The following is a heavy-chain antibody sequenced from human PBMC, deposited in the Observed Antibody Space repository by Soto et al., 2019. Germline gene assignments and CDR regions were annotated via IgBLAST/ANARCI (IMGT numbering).Heavy chain of an antibody. Sequence: QVQLQESGPGLVKPSETLSLTCTVSGASISSNFWSWIRQPPRKGLEWIGNCYYTGSTNYNASLKRRVTITVDTCKTPFSLKLSSVTAEETAVYYCARLQRTVTAYYYYYDMDVWGQGTTVTVSS. CDR3: ARLQRTVTAYYYYYDMDV. D-gene: IGHD2-21*02. CDR2: CYYTGST. J-gene: IGHJ6*02. V-gene: IGHV4-59*01. CDR1: GASISSNF.